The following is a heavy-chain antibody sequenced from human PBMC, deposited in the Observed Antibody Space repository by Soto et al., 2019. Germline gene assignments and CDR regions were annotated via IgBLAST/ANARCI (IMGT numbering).Heavy chain of an antibody. D-gene: IGHD6-13*01. J-gene: IGHJ4*02. CDR1: GFTFSSYA. V-gene: IGHV3-23*01. CDR2: ISGSAGST. Sequence: EVQLLESGGGLVQPGGSLRLSCAASGFTFSSYAMSWVRQAPGKGLEWVSAISGSAGSTYYADSVKGRFTISRDNSKNTLYLQMNSLRAEDTAVYYCAKGLYGAAAGTGWYFDYWGQGTLVTVSS. CDR3: AKGLYGAAAGTGWYFDY.